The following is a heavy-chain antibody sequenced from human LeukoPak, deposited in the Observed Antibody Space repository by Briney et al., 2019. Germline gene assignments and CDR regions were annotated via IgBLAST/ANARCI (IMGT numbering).Heavy chain of an antibody. V-gene: IGHV1-69*05. Sequence: ASVKVSCKASGGTFSSYAISWVRQAPGQGLEWLGGIIPIFGTANYAQKFQGRVTITTDESTSTAYMELSSLRSEHTAVYYCARDADPYYYYDSSGYYPNWFDPWGQGTLVTVSS. D-gene: IGHD3-22*01. J-gene: IGHJ5*02. CDR1: GGTFSSYA. CDR2: IIPIFGTA. CDR3: ARDADPYYYYDSSGYYPNWFDP.